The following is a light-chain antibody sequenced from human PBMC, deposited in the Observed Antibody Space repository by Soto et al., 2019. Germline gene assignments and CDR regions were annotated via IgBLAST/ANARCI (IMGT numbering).Light chain of an antibody. J-gene: IGKJ2*01. V-gene: IGKV3-20*01. CDR2: GAS. Sequence: EVVLTQSPGTLSLSPGERATLSCRASQTVSSIFLAWYQQKPGQAPRLLIYGASRRATDIPDRFSGSGSGTDFTLTISRLEPGDFAVYFCQHYDGSPPRYTFGQGTKLEIK. CDR3: QHYDGSPPRYT. CDR1: QTVSSIF.